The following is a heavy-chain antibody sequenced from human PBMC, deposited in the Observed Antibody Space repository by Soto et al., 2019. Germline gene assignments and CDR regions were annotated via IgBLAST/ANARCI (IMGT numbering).Heavy chain of an antibody. V-gene: IGHV4-59*08. Sequence: PSETLSLTCTVSGGSMNIYYWTWIRQPPGKGLEWIGYVRDTGSTNYNPSLQSRLTVSLDTSKKQLSLKLTSMTAADTAVYYSARQGLGPRHGLVDVWGQGTTVNVSS. J-gene: IGHJ6*02. CDR3: ARQGLGPRHGLVDV. CDR1: GGSMNIYY. CDR2: VRDTGST. D-gene: IGHD3-10*01.